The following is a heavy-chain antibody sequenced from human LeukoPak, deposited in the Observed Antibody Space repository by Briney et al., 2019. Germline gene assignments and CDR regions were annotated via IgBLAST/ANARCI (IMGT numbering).Heavy chain of an antibody. V-gene: IGHV4-59*01. J-gene: IGHJ6*03. Sequence: SETLSLTCTVSGGSISSYYWSWIRQPPGKGLEWIGYIYYSGSTNYNPSLKSRVTISVDTSKNQFSLKLSSVTAADTAVYYCARGPHYYGSGSYLLGYYYYYYMDVWGKGTTVTVSS. CDR3: ARGPHYYGSGSYLLGYYYYYYMDV. CDR1: GGSISSYY. CDR2: IYYSGST. D-gene: IGHD3-10*01.